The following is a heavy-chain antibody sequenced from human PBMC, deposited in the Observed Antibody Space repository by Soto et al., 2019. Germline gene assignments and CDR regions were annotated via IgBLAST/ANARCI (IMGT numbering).Heavy chain of an antibody. CDR3: ARPATVAPPDAFQV. V-gene: IGHV4-39*01. D-gene: IGHD6-19*01. J-gene: IGHJ3*01. CDR2: VYYSGTS. Sequence: QVHLQESGPRLVEPSETLSLTCSVSGDSIRNRGHYWGWVRQPPGKGLEWIGSVYYSGTSYRKPSLHSLLTMAIDTSKKQLSLGLTSVTAADTAIYYCARPATVAPPDAFQVWSQGTLVTVSS. CDR1: GDSIRNRGHY.